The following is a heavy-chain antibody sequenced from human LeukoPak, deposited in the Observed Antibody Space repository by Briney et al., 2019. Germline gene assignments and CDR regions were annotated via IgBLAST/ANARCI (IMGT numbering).Heavy chain of an antibody. CDR2: IYYSGST. Sequence: SETLSLTCTVSGGSISSHYWSWIRQPPGKGLEWIGYIYYSGSTNYNPSLKSRVTISVDTSKNQFSLKLSSVTAADTAVYYCARDFRPSLAQYYYYYYMDVWGKGTTVTVSS. CDR3: ARDFRPSLAQYYYYYYMDV. CDR1: GGSISSHY. J-gene: IGHJ6*03. D-gene: IGHD2/OR15-2a*01. V-gene: IGHV4-59*11.